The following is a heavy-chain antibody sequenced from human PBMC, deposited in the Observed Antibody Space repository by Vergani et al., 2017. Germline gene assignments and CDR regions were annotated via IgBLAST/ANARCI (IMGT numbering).Heavy chain of an antibody. CDR3: APGGGSRGYYFDY. D-gene: IGHD3-16*01. V-gene: IGHV3-30*02. Sequence: QVQLVESGGGVVQPGRSLRLSCSASGFTFSSYGMHWVRQAPGKGLEWVASIRYDGSNNYYADSVKGRFTISRDNSKNTLYLQMNSLRAEDTAVYYCAPGGGSRGYYFDYWGQGTLVTVSS. CDR2: IRYDGSNN. J-gene: IGHJ4*02. CDR1: GFTFSSYG.